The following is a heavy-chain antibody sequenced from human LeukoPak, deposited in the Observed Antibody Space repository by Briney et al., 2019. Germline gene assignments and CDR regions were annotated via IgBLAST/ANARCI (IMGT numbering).Heavy chain of an antibody. D-gene: IGHD2-15*01. J-gene: IGHJ4*02. Sequence: GGSLRLSCAASGVTFSSYSMNWVRQAPGKGLEWVSYISSSSIYIYYADSVKGRFTVSRDNAKNALFLHMNSMRAEDTAVYYCARILNYNYCSGGSCYSGPFDYWGQGTLVTVSS. CDR3: ARILNYNYCSGGSCYSGPFDY. CDR1: GVTFSSYS. V-gene: IGHV3-21*01. CDR2: ISSSSIYI.